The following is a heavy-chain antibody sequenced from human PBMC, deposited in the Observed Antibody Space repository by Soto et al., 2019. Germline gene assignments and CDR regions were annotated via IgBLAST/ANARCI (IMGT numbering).Heavy chain of an antibody. D-gene: IGHD5-12*01. CDR1: GFTFSSYA. CDR3: AKDLEMATIWRTYYFDY. Sequence: GGSLRLSCAASGFTFSSYAMSWVRQAPGKGLEWVSAISGSGGSTYYADSVKGRFTISRDNSKNTLYLQMNSLRAEDTAVYYCAKDLEMATIWRTYYFDYWGQGTLVTVSS. CDR2: ISGSGGST. V-gene: IGHV3-23*01. J-gene: IGHJ4*02.